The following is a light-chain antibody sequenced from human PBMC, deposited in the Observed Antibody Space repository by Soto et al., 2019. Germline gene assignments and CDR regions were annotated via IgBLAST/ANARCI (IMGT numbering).Light chain of an antibody. V-gene: IGKV1-12*01. CDR1: QLISSW. CDR2: GAS. J-gene: IGKJ4*01. CDR3: QQASSFPLT. Sequence: IQMTQSPSSVSASVGDSVTITCRASQLISSWLAWYRVKPGKAPKLLIYGASNRESGVPSRFSGSESGTLFTLTINSLQPEDFATYYCQQASSFPLTFGGGTEVEV.